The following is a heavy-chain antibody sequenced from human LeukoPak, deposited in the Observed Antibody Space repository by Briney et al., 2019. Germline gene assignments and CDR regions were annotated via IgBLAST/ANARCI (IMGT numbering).Heavy chain of an antibody. CDR3: ARDSFSGSSLDY. CDR1: GFTFDEYG. D-gene: IGHD1-26*01. Sequence: GGSLRLSCAASGFTFDEYGMSWVRQAPGKGLEWVSSINWDGGSTAYADSVQGRFTISRDNAKNSLHLQMKSLRAEDTALYYCARDSFSGSSLDYWGQGTLVTISS. V-gene: IGHV3-20*04. CDR2: INWDGGST. J-gene: IGHJ4*02.